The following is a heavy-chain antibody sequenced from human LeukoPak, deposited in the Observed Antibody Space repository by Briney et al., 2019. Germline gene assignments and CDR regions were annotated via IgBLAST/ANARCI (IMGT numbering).Heavy chain of an antibody. CDR2: IYHSGST. Sequence: SETLSLTCAASGYSISSGYYWGWIRQPPGKGLEWIGSIYHSGSTYYNPSLKSRVTISVDTSKNQFSLKLSSVTAADTAVYYCARDRRNIVVVPAAGGEPLDYWGQGTLVTVSS. D-gene: IGHD2-2*01. CDR1: GYSISSGYY. CDR3: ARDRRNIVVVPAAGGEPLDY. V-gene: IGHV4-38-2*02. J-gene: IGHJ4*02.